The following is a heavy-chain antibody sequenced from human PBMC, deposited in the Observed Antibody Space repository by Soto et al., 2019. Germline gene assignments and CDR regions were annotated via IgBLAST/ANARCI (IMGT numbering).Heavy chain of an antibody. CDR1: GGSISSGY. CDR2: IYHGGSI. V-gene: IGHV4-59*12. J-gene: IGHJ5*02. Sequence: SETLSLTCSVSGGSISSGYWTWIRHPPGKGLEWIGDIYHGGSINYNPSLKSRVTISVDTSKNQFSLKLSSVTAADTAVYYCAKVTGYLLIPFNWFDPWGQGTLVTVSS. CDR3: AKVTGYLLIPFNWFDP. D-gene: IGHD3-9*01.